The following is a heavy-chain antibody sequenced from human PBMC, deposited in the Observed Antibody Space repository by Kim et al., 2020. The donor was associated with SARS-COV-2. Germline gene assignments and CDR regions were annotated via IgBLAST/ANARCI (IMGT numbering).Heavy chain of an antibody. V-gene: IGHV3-7*01. CDR2: IKQDGSEK. J-gene: IGHJ6*02. CDR1: GFTFSSYW. CDR3: ARDAGSGNPRYYYGMDV. Sequence: GGSLRLSCAASGFTFSSYWMSWVRQAPGKGLEWVANIKQDGSEKYYVDSVKGRFTISRDNAKNSLYLQMNSLRAEDTAVYYCARDAGSGNPRYYYGMDVWGQGTTVTVSS. D-gene: IGHD3-10*01.